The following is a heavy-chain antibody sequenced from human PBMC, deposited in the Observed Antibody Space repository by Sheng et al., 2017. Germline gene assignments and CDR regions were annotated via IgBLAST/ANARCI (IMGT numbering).Heavy chain of an antibody. V-gene: IGHV3-74*01. CDR2: INSDGSST. J-gene: IGHJ3*02. Sequence: EVQLVESGGGLVQPGGSLRLSCAASGFTFSSYWMHWVRQTPGKGLVWVSRINSDGSSTSYADSVKGRFTISRDNAKNTLYLQMNSLRGEDTAVYYCARYYGSGTYGLDIWGQGTMVTVSS. CDR1: GFTFSSYW. D-gene: IGHD3-10*01. CDR3: ARYYGSGTYGLDI.